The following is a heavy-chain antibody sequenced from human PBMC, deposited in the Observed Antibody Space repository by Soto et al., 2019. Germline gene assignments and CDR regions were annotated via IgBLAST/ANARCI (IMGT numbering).Heavy chain of an antibody. Sequence: QVQLVQSGAEVKKPGSSVKVSCKVSGGSFSSNSISWVRQAPGQGLEWMGRIIPIIDTANYAQKFEGRVTITADKSTSTAYMELSSLRPEDTVVYYCARAMGISYGFSFWGQGTLVTVSS. CDR3: ARAMGISYGFSF. V-gene: IGHV1-69*08. J-gene: IGHJ4*02. CDR2: IIPIIDTA. D-gene: IGHD5-18*01. CDR1: GGSFSSNS.